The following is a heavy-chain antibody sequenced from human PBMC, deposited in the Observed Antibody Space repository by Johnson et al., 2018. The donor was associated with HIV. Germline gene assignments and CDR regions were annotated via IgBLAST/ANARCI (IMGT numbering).Heavy chain of an antibody. CDR3: ANRRGIGDGTTGSLDI. CDR2: IYSGGTT. D-gene: IGHD1-1*01. V-gene: IGHV3-66*03. J-gene: IGHJ3*02. CDR1: GFTVSSNY. Sequence: VQLVESGGGLIQPGGSLRLSCAVSGFTVSSNYMSWVRQAPGQGLEWVSVIYSGGTTNYADSVKGRFTISRDNSKNTLYLQMNSLRPEDTAVYYCANRRGIGDGTTGSLDIWGQGTMVTVSS.